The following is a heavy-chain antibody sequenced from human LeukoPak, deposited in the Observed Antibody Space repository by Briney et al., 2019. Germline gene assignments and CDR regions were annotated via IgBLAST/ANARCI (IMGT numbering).Heavy chain of an antibody. CDR3: ARAPSIAARPSYYYYMDV. J-gene: IGHJ6*03. V-gene: IGHV1-8*01. Sequence: ASVKVSCKASGYTFTSYDINWVRQATGQGLEWMGWMNPNSGNTGYAQKFQGRVTMTRNTSISTAYMELSSLRSEDTAVYYCARAPSIAARPSYYYYMDVWGKGTTVTVSS. CDR1: GYTFTSYD. CDR2: MNPNSGNT. D-gene: IGHD6-6*01.